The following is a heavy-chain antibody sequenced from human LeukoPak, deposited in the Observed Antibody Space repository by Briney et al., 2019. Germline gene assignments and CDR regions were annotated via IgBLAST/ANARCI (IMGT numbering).Heavy chain of an antibody. CDR3: AKDPGKQWLVLDY. CDR1: GFTFSSYG. D-gene: IGHD6-19*01. Sequence: GRSLRLSCAASGFTFSSYGMHWVRQAPGKGLEWVAVISYDGSNKYYADSVKGRFTISRDNSKNTLYLQMNSLRAEDTAVYYCAKDPGKQWLVLDYWGQGTLVTVSS. V-gene: IGHV3-30*18. J-gene: IGHJ4*02. CDR2: ISYDGSNK.